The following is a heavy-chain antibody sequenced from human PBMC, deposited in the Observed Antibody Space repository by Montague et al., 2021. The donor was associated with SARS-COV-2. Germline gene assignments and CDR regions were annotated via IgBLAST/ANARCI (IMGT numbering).Heavy chain of an antibody. J-gene: IGHJ5*02. CDR3: ARDGYSSGWNGLHWFDP. Sequence: TLSLTCTVSIGSISSGSYYWSWNRQPAGKGLEWIGRIYTSGSTNYXXXLKSRVTISVDTSKNQFSLKLSSVTAADTAVYYCARDGYSSGWNGLHWFDPWGQGTLVTVSS. D-gene: IGHD6-25*01. V-gene: IGHV4-61*02. CDR2: IYTSGST. CDR1: IGSISSGSYY.